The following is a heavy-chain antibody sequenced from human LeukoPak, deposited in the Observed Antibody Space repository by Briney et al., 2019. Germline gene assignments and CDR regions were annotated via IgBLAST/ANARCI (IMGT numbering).Heavy chain of an antibody. CDR1: GFTFSSYA. CDR2: ISSNGGST. D-gene: IGHD6-19*01. Sequence: GGSLRLSCAASGFTFSSYAIHWVRQAPGKGLEYVSAISSNGGSTFYANSVKGRFIVSRDNSKNTLSPQMGSLRAEDLAVYYCARRAPGFSSGWLDYWGQGTLVTVSS. V-gene: IGHV3-64*01. CDR3: ARRAPGFSSGWLDY. J-gene: IGHJ4*02.